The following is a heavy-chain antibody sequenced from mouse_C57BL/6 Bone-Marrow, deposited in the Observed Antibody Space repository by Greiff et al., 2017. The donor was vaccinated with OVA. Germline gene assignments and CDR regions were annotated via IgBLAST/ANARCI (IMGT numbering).Heavy chain of an antibody. V-gene: IGHV1-26*01. J-gene: IGHJ3*01. CDR1: GYTFTDYY. D-gene: IGHD1-1*01. CDR2: INPNNGGT. CDR3: ARFYYCGSSFVWD. Sequence: EVQLQQSGPELVKPGASVTISCKASGYTFTDYYMNWVKQSHGKSLEWIGDINPNNGGTSYNQKFKGKATLTVDKSSGTAYMELRSLTSEDSAVYYCARFYYCGSSFVWDWGQGTLVTVSA.